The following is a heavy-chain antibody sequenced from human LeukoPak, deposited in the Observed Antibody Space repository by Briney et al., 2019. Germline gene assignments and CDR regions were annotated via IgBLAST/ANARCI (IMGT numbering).Heavy chain of an antibody. CDR2: IYSTGST. CDR3: ARQIASAGTAGFDS. Sequence: KSSETLSLNCTVYGGSISSYYWSWIRQPAGKGLEWIGRIYSTGSTNYNPSLKSRVTMSVDTSRNQFSLRLRSVTAADTAVYYCARQIASAGTAGFDSWGQGALVTVSS. V-gene: IGHV4-4*07. CDR1: GGSISSYY. J-gene: IGHJ4*02. D-gene: IGHD6-13*01.